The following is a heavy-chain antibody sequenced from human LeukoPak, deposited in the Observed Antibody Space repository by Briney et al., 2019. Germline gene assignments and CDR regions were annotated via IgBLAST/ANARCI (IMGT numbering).Heavy chain of an antibody. CDR1: GGSVRTGSYY. D-gene: IGHD2-21*01. Sequence: SETLSLTCTVSGGSVRTGSYYWPWIRQPPGKEPEWIGYIYYSGSTNYNPSLKSRVTILEDSSKNQFSLKLSSVTAADTAVYYCARSGDYWYFDLWGPRHPGHCLL. CDR2: IYYSGST. J-gene: IGHJ2*01. CDR3: ARSGDYWYFDL. V-gene: IGHV4-61*01.